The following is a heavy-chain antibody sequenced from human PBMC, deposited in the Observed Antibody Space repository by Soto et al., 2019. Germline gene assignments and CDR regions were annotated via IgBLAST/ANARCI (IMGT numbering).Heavy chain of an antibody. Sequence: GGSLILSCAASGFTFSSYCMHWVRQAPGKGLEWVAVIWYDGSNKYYADSVKGRFTISRDNSKNTLYLQMNSLRAEDTAVYYCARGSEVSLYYFDYWGQGTLVTVSS. CDR1: GFTFSSYC. D-gene: IGHD3-16*02. CDR3: ARGSEVSLYYFDY. CDR2: IWYDGSNK. V-gene: IGHV3-33*01. J-gene: IGHJ4*02.